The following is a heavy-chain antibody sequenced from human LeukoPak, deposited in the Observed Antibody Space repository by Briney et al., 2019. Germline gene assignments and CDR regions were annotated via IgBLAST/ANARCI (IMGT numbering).Heavy chain of an antibody. V-gene: IGHV4-59*01. J-gene: IGHJ4*02. CDR3: ARGRLYYDFWSGYYFDY. Sequence: SETLSLTCTVSGGSISSYYWSWIRQPAGKGLEWIGYIYYSGSTNYNPSLKSRVTISVDTSKNQFSLKLSSVTAADTAVYYCARGRLYYDFWSGYYFDYWGQGTLVTVSS. CDR2: IYYSGST. CDR1: GGSISSYY. D-gene: IGHD3-3*01.